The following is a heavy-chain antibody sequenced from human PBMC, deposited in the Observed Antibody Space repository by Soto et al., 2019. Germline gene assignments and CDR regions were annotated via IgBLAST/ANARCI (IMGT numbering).Heavy chain of an antibody. Sequence: ASVKVSCKASGYTFTGYYMHWVRQAPGQGLEWMGWINPNSGGTNYAQKFQGWVTMTRDTSISTAYMELSRLRSDDTAVYYCARGGVVAATRHDAFDIWGQGTMVT. CDR3: ARGGVVAATRHDAFDI. CDR2: INPNSGGT. V-gene: IGHV1-2*04. CDR1: GYTFTGYY. D-gene: IGHD2-15*01. J-gene: IGHJ3*02.